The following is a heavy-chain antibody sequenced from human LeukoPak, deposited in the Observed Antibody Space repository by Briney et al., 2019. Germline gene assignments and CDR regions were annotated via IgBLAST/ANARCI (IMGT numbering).Heavy chain of an antibody. CDR1: GYTFTGHY. Sequence: ASVKVSCKASGYTFTGHYMHWVRQAPGQGLEWMGRINPNSGGTNYAQKFQGRVTMTRDTSISTAYMELSRLRSDDTAVYYCARDPLEWLPSEGVDYWGQGTLVTVSS. CDR2: INPNSGGT. CDR3: ARDPLEWLPSEGVDY. J-gene: IGHJ4*02. D-gene: IGHD3-3*01. V-gene: IGHV1-2*06.